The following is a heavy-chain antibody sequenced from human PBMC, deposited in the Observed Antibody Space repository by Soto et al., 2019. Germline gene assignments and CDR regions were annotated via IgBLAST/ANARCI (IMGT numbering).Heavy chain of an antibody. Sequence: GGSLRLSCAASGFTFSSYAMHWVRQAPGKGLEWVAVISYDGSNKYYADSVKGRFTISRDNSKNTLYLQMNSLRAEDTAVYYCARGPVLLWFGRLSRDYGMDVWDQGTTVTVSS. CDR2: ISYDGSNK. V-gene: IGHV3-30-3*01. CDR1: GFTFSSYA. D-gene: IGHD3-10*01. J-gene: IGHJ6*02. CDR3: ARGPVLLWFGRLSRDYGMDV.